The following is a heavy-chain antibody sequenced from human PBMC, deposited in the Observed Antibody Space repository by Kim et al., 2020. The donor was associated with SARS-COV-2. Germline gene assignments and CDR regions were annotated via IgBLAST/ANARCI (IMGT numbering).Heavy chain of an antibody. V-gene: IGHV3-7*01. CDR3: ARDRNIAY. J-gene: IGHJ4*02. Sequence: AGSAKYNVDSGKGRFTISRDNAKNSLYLQMDSLRAEDTAVYYCARDRNIAYWGQGTLVTVSS. D-gene: IGHD1-1*01. CDR2: AGSAK.